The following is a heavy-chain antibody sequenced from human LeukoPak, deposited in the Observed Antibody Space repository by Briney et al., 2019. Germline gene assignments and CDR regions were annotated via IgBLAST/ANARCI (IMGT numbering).Heavy chain of an antibody. Sequence: GGSLRLSCAASGFTFSSYDMHWVRQAAGKGLEWVSAIGTAGDTYYPGSVKGRFTISRENAKNSLYLQMNSLRAGDTAVYYCARSIAVAGSAELDYWGQGTLVTVSS. V-gene: IGHV3-13*01. D-gene: IGHD6-19*01. CDR1: GFTFSSYD. J-gene: IGHJ4*02. CDR3: ARSIAVAGSAELDY. CDR2: IGTAGDT.